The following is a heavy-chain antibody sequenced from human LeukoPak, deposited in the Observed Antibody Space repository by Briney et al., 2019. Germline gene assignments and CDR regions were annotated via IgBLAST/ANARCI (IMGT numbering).Heavy chain of an antibody. CDR3: ARGAPRRVFRFDP. CDR2: IYYSGST. Sequence: GSLRLSCTVSGFIFSDSWMAWIRQAPGKGLEWIGYIYYSGSTNYNPSLKSRVTISVDTSKNQFSLKLSSVTAADTAVYYCARGAPRRVFRFDPWGQGTLVTVSS. CDR1: GFIFSDS. V-gene: IGHV4-59*01. D-gene: IGHD2-8*01. J-gene: IGHJ5*02.